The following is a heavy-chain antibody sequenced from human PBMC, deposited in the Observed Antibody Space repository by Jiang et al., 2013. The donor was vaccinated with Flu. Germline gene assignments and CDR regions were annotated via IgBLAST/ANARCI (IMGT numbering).Heavy chain of an antibody. D-gene: IGHD1-26*01. J-gene: IGHJ4*02. CDR3: AAGPVRAIAFRFDY. CDR2: IYCGGGS. CDR1: GDSISSYY. Sequence: TLSLTCTVSGDSISSYYWNWIRQPPGKGLEWIGSIYCGGGSYYNPSLKSRVTESVDTSKNKLSLKLSSVTAADTAVYYCAAGPVRAIAFRFDYWSQGTLVTVSS. V-gene: IGHV4-59*05.